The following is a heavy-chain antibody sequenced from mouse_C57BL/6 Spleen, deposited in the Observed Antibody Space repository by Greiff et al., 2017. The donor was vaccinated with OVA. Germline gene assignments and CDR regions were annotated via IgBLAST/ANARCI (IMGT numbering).Heavy chain of an antibody. CDR2: IYPGDGDT. CDR1: GYAFSSYW. V-gene: IGHV1-80*01. J-gene: IGHJ2*01. CDR3: ATYYDYEGGYFDY. Sequence: QVQLKESGAELVKPGASVKISCKASGYAFSSYWMNWVKQRPGKGLEWIGQIYPGDGDTNYNGKFKGKATLTADKSSSTAYMQLSSLTSEDSAVYFCATYYDYEGGYFDYWGQGTTLTVSS. D-gene: IGHD2-4*01.